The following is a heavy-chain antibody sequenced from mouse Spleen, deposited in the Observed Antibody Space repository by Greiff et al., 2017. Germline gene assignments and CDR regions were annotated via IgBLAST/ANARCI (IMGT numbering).Heavy chain of an antibody. D-gene: IGHD4-1*01. J-gene: IGHJ2*01. V-gene: IGHV1-59*01. CDR2: IDPSDSYT. CDR1: GYTFTSYW. Sequence: VQLQQPGAELVRPGTSVKLSCKASGYTFTSYWMHWVKQRPGQGLEWIGVIDPSDSYTNYNQKFKGKATLTVDTSSSTASMQLSSLTSEDSAVYYCARRTGTDFDYWGQGTTLTVSS. CDR3: ARRTGTDFDY.